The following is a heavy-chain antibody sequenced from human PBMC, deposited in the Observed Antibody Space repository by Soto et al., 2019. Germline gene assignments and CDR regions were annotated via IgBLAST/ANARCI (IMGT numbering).Heavy chain of an antibody. CDR1: GFSLKTGGAG. V-gene: IGHV2-5*01. D-gene: IGHD4-17*01. CDR3: AHRGYGDYPRDNWFDP. CDR2: IYWNEDK. J-gene: IGHJ5*02. Sequence: QITLKESGPTLVKPTQTLTLTCTFSGFSLKTGGAGVGWIRQPPGKALEWLALIYWNEDKRYSPSPKSRLTITKDTSKNQVVLTMTNMDPVDTATYYCAHRGYGDYPRDNWFDPWGQGTLVTVSS.